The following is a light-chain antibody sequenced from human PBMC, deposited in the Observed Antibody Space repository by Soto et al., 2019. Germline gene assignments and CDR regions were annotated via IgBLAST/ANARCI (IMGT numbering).Light chain of an antibody. CDR3: LQFYSYVWT. V-gene: IGKV1-17*03. CDR2: AAS. Sequence: DIQMTQSPSAMSASVGDRVTITCRASQGISNYLAWFQQKPGKVPKRLISAASTLQSGVPSRFSGSGSGTEFTLTISSLQPEDSATYYCLQFYSYVWTFGQGTKVDIK. J-gene: IGKJ1*01. CDR1: QGISNY.